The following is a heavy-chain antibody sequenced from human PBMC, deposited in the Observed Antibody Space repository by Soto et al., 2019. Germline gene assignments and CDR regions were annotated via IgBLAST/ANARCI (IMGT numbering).Heavy chain of an antibody. J-gene: IGHJ3*02. D-gene: IGHD6-19*01. CDR1: GSTIDSYD. CDR3: ARVPWQWLGGYAFDI. CDR2: IYYSGST. V-gene: IGHV4-59*01. Sequence: SETLSLTCTASGSTIDSYDWSWIRQPPGKGLEWIGYIYYSGSTNYNPSLKSRATISVDTSKNQFTLKLSSVTAADTAVYYCARVPWQWLGGYAFDIWGQGTMVT.